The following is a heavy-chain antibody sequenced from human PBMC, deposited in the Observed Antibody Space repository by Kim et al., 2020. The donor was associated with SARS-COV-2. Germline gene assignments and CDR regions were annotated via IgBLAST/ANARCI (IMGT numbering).Heavy chain of an antibody. Sequence: SETLSLTCTVSGGSISSSSYYWGWIRQPPGKGLEWIGSIYYSGSTYYNPSLKSRVTISVDTSKNQFSLKLSSVTAADTAVYYCASCGLYDSSGYYIFDYWGQGTLVTVSS. CDR1: GGSISSSSYY. J-gene: IGHJ4*02. D-gene: IGHD3-22*01. V-gene: IGHV4-39*01. CDR2: IYYSGST. CDR3: ASCGLYDSSGYYIFDY.